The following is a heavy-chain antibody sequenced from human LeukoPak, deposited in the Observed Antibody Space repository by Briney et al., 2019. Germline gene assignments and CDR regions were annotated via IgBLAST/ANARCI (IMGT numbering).Heavy chain of an antibody. CDR1: GGSFSGYY. Sequence: SETLSLTCAVYGGSFSGYYWSWIRQPPGKGLEWIGEISHSGSTNYNPSLKSRVTISVDTSKNQFSLKLSSVTAADTAVYYCATVRLGPAAPTYYFDYWGQGTLVTVSS. CDR2: ISHSGST. J-gene: IGHJ4*02. CDR3: ATVRLGPAAPTYYFDY. V-gene: IGHV4-34*01. D-gene: IGHD2-2*01.